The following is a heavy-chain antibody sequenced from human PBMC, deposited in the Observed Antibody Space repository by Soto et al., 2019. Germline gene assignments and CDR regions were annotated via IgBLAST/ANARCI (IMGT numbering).Heavy chain of an antibody. J-gene: IGHJ5*02. CDR2: IYYSGST. CDR3: ARGAVTIFGVVIESWFDP. CDR1: DGSISSYY. D-gene: IGHD3-3*01. V-gene: IGHV4-59*01. Sequence: SENLSLTCTVSDGSISSYYWSWIRQPPGKGLEWIGYIYYSGSTNYNPSLKSRVTISVDTSKNQFSLKLSSVTAADTAVYYCARGAVTIFGVVIESWFDPWGQGTLVTGSS.